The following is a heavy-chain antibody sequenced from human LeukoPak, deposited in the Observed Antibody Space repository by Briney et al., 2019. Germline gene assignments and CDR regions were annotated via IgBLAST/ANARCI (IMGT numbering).Heavy chain of an antibody. CDR3: AREYGDLAMVTNFDF. J-gene: IGHJ4*02. D-gene: IGHD4-17*01. V-gene: IGHV1-69*04. CDR2: IILMLAIA. Sequence: ASVKVSCMASGGTFSRSPTTWVRQAPGQGLEWMGRIILMLAIANYAQKFQCGVTIAAYKATRTAYMKRISLRAKDTSVYDSAREYGDLAMVTNFDFWGRGTLVTVSS. CDR1: GGTFSRSP.